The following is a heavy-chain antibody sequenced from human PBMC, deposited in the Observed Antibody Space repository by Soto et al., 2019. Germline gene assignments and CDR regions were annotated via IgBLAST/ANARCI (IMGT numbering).Heavy chain of an antibody. D-gene: IGHD5-18*01. CDR2: ITINGSST. CDR3: EKLSNYSLGNY. CDR1: GFTFSSYA. J-gene: IGHJ4*02. Sequence: EVQLLESGGGLVQPGGSLRLSCAASGFTFSSYAMSWVRQAPGKGLEWVSTITINGSSTYYADSVKGRCTISRDNSKNTLLLQMSGLSDEDTALYYCEKLSNYSLGNYWGQGILVPVSS. V-gene: IGHV3-23*01.